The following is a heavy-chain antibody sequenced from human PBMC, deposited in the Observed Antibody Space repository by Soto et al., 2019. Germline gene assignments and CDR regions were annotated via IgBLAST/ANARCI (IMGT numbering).Heavy chain of an antibody. Sequence: SETLSLTCTVPGCSISHYYWSWVRQPPGKGLEWIRYIYDSGRTNYNTSLKSRVTISVDTSRHQISLRLSSVTAADTAVYYCASRNGGSYYGMDVWGPGTTITVS. D-gene: IGHD4-4*01. V-gene: IGHV4-59*01. CDR2: IYDSGRT. CDR3: ASRNGGSYYGMDV. CDR1: GCSISHYY. J-gene: IGHJ6*02.